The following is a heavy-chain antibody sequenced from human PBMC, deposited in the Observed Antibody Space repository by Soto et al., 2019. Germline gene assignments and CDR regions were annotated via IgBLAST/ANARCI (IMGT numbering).Heavy chain of an antibody. J-gene: IGHJ4*02. CDR2: IDPSDSYT. CDR3: ASPGPNYYDRSGYYYY. V-gene: IGHV5-10-1*01. Sequence: GESLKISCKGSGYSFTSYWISWVRQMPGKGLEWMGRIDPSDSYTNYSPSFQGHVTISADKSISTAYLQWSSLKASDTAMYYCASPGPNYYDRSGYYYYWGQGTLVTVSS. D-gene: IGHD3-22*01. CDR1: GYSFTSYW.